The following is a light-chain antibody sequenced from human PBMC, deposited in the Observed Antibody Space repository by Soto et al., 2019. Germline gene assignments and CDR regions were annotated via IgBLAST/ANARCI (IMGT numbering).Light chain of an antibody. Sequence: SYELTQPLSVSVALGQTARITCGGNNIGGKNVHWYQQKPGQAPVLVIYRDGNRPSGIPERFSGSNSGNTAALTISRAQAGDEADYYCQVWDSSTVVFGGGTKLTVL. CDR1: NIGGKN. CDR2: RDG. J-gene: IGLJ2*01. V-gene: IGLV3-9*01. CDR3: QVWDSSTVV.